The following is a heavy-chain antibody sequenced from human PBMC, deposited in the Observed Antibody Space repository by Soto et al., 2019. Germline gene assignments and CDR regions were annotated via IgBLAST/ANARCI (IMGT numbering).Heavy chain of an antibody. CDR2: IYPGDSDT. J-gene: IGHJ6*03. CDR1: GYSFTSYW. D-gene: IGHD3-22*01. CDR3: ARSQNIVYYMDV. V-gene: IGHV5-51*01. Sequence: PGESLKISCKGSGYSFTSYWIAWVRQMPGKGLEWMGIIYPGDSDTRYSPSFQGQVTISADKSITTAYLQWSSLKASDTAVYYCARSQNIVYYMDVWGKGTTVTGSS.